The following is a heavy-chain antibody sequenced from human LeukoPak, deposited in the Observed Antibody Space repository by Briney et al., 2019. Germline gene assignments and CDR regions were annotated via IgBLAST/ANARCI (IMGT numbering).Heavy chain of an antibody. V-gene: IGHV3-23*01. J-gene: IGHJ5*02. D-gene: IGHD2-15*01. CDR1: GFTFSSYG. CDR2: ISGSGGST. Sequence: PGGSLRLSCAASGFTFSSYGMSWVRQAPGKGLEWVSAISGSGGSTYYADSVKGRFTISRDNSKNTLYLQMNNLKTEDTAVYYCTTDQIDCSGGSCYWVGFDPWGQGTLVTVSS. CDR3: TTDQIDCSGGSCYWVGFDP.